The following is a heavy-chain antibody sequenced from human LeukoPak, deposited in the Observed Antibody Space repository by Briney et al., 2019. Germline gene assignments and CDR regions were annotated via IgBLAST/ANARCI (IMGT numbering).Heavy chain of an antibody. J-gene: IGHJ6*03. CDR3: ARANHFWSSTYYYYMDV. CDR2: ISSSGSTI. D-gene: IGHD3-3*01. Sequence: GGSLRLSCAASGFTFSSYEMNWVRQAPGKGLDWVSYISSSGSTIYYADSVKGRFTISRDNAKNSLYLQMNSLRAEDTAVYYCARANHFWSSTYYYYMDVWGKGTTVTVSS. CDR1: GFTFSSYE. V-gene: IGHV3-48*03.